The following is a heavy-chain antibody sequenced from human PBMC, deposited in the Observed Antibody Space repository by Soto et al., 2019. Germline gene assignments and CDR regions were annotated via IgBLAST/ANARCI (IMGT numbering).Heavy chain of an antibody. CDR2: IYYSGST. CDR3: AREDPERYYGSGSYNWFDP. D-gene: IGHD3-10*01. CDR1: GGSISSSSYY. Sequence: QLQLQESGPGLVKPSETLSLTCTVSGGSISSSSYYWGWIRQPPGKGLEWIGSIYYSGSTYYNPSLKSRVTISVDTSKNQFSLKLSSVTAADTAVYYCAREDPERYYGSGSYNWFDPWGQGTLVTVSS. V-gene: IGHV4-39*02. J-gene: IGHJ5*02.